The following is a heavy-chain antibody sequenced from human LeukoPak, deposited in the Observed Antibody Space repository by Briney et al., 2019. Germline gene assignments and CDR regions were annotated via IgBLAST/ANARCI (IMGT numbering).Heavy chain of an antibody. D-gene: IGHD3-16*01. CDR2: IATNGVT. J-gene: IGHJ4*02. CDR1: GFTFSNLD. CDR3: VRGGEPGFDY. Sequence: GGSLRLSCATSGFTFSNLDMHWVRQAARKGLEWVSGIATNGVTFYAPSVRGRFTMSRDNAQDSSFLQMNSLRAGDTALYYCVRGGEPGFDYWGQGILVTVSS. V-gene: IGHV3-13*01.